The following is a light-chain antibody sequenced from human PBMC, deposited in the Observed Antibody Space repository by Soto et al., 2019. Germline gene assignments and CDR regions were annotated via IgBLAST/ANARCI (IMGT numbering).Light chain of an antibody. CDR2: EVS. J-gene: IGLJ1*01. V-gene: IGLV2-14*01. CDR3: SSYAGSNNFV. Sequence: SVLTQPASVSGSPGQSITISCTGTSSDVGGYNYVSWYQQHPGKAPNLMIYEVSNRPSGISNRFSGSKSGNTASLTVSGLQADDEAHYYCSSYAGSNNFVFGTGTKVTV. CDR1: SSDVGGYNY.